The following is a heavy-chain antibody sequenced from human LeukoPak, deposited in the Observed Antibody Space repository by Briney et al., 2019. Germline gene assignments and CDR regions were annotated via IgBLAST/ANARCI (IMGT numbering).Heavy chain of an antibody. V-gene: IGHV3-21*01. D-gene: IGHD3-22*01. Sequence: GGSLRLSCAASGFTFSSYSMNWVRQAPGKGLEWVSSISSSSSYIYYADSVKGRFTISRDNAKNSLYLQMNSLRAEDTAVYYCARTGDYYDSSGYANWYFDLWGRGTLVTVSS. CDR1: GFTFSSYS. CDR2: ISSSSSYI. J-gene: IGHJ2*01. CDR3: ARTGDYYDSSGYANWYFDL.